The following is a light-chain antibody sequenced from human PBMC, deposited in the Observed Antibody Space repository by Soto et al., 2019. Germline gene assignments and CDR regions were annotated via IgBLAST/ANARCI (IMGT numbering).Light chain of an antibody. CDR3: CTDAGTYKV. J-gene: IGLJ1*01. CDR2: HVS. CDR1: SSDVGAYNY. Sequence: QSVLTQPRSVSGSPEQSVTISCTGTSSDVGAYNYVSWYQQHPGKAPKLMIYHVSKRPSGVPDRFSGSKSGNAASLTISGLQAEDEADYYCCTDAGTYKVFGTGTKVTVL. V-gene: IGLV2-11*01.